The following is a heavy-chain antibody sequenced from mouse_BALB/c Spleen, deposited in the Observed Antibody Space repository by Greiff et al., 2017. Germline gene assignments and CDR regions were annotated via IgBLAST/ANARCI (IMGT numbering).Heavy chain of an antibody. D-gene: IGHD2-1*01. V-gene: IGHV5-6-4*01. CDR2: ISSGGSYT. J-gene: IGHJ2*01. CDR3: TRESYGNYEVDY. Sequence: DVQLVESGGGLVKPGGSLKLSCAASGFTFSSYTMSWVRQTPEKRLEWVATISSGGSYTYYPDSVKGRFTISRDNAKNTLYLQMSSLKSEDTAMYYCTRESYGNYEVDYWGQGTTLTVSS. CDR1: GFTFSSYT.